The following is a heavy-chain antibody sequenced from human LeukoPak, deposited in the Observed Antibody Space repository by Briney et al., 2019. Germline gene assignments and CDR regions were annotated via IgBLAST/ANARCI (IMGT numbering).Heavy chain of an antibody. CDR1: GGTFSSYA. J-gene: IGHJ4*02. CDR2: IIPIFGTA. CDR3: ARESGHYYDFWSGYPYFDY. V-gene: IGHV1-69*13. D-gene: IGHD3-3*01. Sequence: SVKVSCKASGGTFSSYAISWVRQAPGQGLEWMGGIIPIFGTANYAQKFQGRVTITADESTSTAYMELSSLRSEDTAVYYCARESGHYYDFWSGYPYFDYWGQGTLVTVSS.